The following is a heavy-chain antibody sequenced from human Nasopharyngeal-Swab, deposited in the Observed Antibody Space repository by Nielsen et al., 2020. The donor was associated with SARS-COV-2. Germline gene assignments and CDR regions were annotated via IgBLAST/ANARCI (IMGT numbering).Heavy chain of an antibody. Sequence: GGSLRLSCPASGFFFSTYAMAWVRQAPGKGLAWVSGITGIGETTYYADSVKGRFTISRDNSKNTLYLQMNSLRAEDTAVYYCAKEGAVLGSSPFDPWGQGTLVTVSA. CDR3: AKEGAVLGSSPFDP. CDR2: ITGIGETT. D-gene: IGHD2-8*02. V-gene: IGHV3-23*01. CDR1: GFFFSTYA. J-gene: IGHJ5*02.